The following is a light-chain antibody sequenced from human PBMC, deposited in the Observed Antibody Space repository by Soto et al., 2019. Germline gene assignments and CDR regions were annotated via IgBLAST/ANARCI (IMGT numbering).Light chain of an antibody. CDR3: HVWDSGSAHHV. CDR2: ANS. CDR1: NIGSKS. J-gene: IGLJ1*01. Sequence: SYELTQPPSVSVAPGQTARITCGGSNIGSKSVHWYQQKPGQAPMMVVCANSDRPSGIPERFSGSNSANMATLTISRVEAGDEADYYCHVWDSGSAHHVFGTGTKVTVL. V-gene: IGLV3-21*02.